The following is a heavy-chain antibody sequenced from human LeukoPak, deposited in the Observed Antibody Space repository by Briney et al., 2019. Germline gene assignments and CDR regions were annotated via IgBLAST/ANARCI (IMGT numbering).Heavy chain of an antibody. CDR2: IYHSGST. V-gene: IGHV4-4*02. CDR1: GGSISSSNW. Sequence: SETLSLTCAVSGGSISSSNWWSWVRQPPGKGLEWIGEIYHSGSTNYNPSLKSRVTISVDKSKNQFSLKLSSVTAADTAVYYCATRIGNSSSWTLYYFDYWGQGTLVTVSS. D-gene: IGHD6-13*01. J-gene: IGHJ4*02. CDR3: ATRIGNSSSWTLYYFDY.